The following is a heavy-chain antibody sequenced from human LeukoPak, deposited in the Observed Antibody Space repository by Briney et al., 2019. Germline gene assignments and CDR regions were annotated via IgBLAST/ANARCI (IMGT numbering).Heavy chain of an antibody. CDR3: ARAALGYCSGGSCATLVY. J-gene: IGHJ4*02. CDR1: GGSISSSNW. Sequence: SETLSLTCAVSGGSISSSNWWSWVRQPPGKGLEWIGEIYHSGSTNYNPSLKSRVTISVDKSKNQFSLKLSSVTAADTAVYYCARAALGYCSGGSCATLVYWGQGTLVTVSS. D-gene: IGHD2-15*01. V-gene: IGHV4-4*02. CDR2: IYHSGST.